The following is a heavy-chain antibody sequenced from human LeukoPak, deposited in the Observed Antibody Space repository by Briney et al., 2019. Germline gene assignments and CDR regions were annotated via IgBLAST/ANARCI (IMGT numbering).Heavy chain of an antibody. Sequence: GASVKVSCKASGYTFTSYDINWVRQATGQGLEWRGWMNPNSGDTGYAQKFQGRITITRNTSISTAYMDLSSLRSEDTAVYYCARGNYGSGSYTAIDVWGKGTTVTVSS. D-gene: IGHD3-10*01. V-gene: IGHV1-8*03. CDR1: GYTFTSYD. CDR3: ARGNYGSGSYTAIDV. J-gene: IGHJ6*03. CDR2: MNPNSGDT.